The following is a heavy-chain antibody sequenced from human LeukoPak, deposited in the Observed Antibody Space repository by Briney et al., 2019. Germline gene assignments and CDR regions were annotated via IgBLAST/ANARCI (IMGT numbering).Heavy chain of an antibody. J-gene: IGHJ5*02. CDR1: GGSISSGGYY. D-gene: IGHD2-2*01. V-gene: IGHV4-31*03. CDR3: ARVMRGYCSSTSCSDGSIDP. Sequence: SQTLSLTCSVSGGSISSGGYYWSWIRQHPGKGLEWIGYIYYSGNTYYNPSLKSRVTISEDTSKDQFSLKLSSVTAADTAVYYCARVMRGYCSSTSCSDGSIDPWGQGTLVTVSS. CDR2: IYYSGNT.